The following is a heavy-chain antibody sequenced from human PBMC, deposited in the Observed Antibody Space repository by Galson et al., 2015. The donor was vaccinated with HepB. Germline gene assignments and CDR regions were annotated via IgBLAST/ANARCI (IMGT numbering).Heavy chain of an antibody. CDR2: INPSGST. D-gene: IGHD6-13*01. J-gene: IGHJ4*02. Sequence: SETLSLTCAVYGGSFSGYYWSWIRQPPGKGLEWIGEINPSGSTNYNPSLKSRVTISVDTSKNQFSLKLSSVTAADTAVYYCARGLPYGSSWYQDYWGQGTLVTVSS. V-gene: IGHV4-34*01. CDR1: GGSFSGYY. CDR3: ARGLPYGSSWYQDY.